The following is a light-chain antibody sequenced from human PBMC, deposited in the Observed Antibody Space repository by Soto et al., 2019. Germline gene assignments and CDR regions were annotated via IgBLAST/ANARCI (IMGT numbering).Light chain of an antibody. V-gene: IGLV1-40*01. CDR2: GNT. J-gene: IGLJ1*01. CDR1: SSNIGAGYD. CDR3: KCYDSSLSGSSV. Sequence: QSVLTQPPSVSGAPGQRVTISCTGSSSNIGAGYDVHWYQQLPGTAPKLLIYGNTNRPSGVPDRFSGSRSGTSASLAITGRQAEDDGDYYCKCYDSSLSGSSVFGTGTKLTVL.